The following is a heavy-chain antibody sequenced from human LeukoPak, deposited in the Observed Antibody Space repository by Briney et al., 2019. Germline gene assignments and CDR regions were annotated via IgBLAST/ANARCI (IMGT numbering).Heavy chain of an antibody. CDR2: TYYRSKWYN. J-gene: IGHJ4*02. CDR3: ARDQYYYDSSGYYSLRSDY. Sequence: SQTLSLTCAISGDSVSSNSAAWNWIRQSPSRGLEWLGRTYYRSKWYNDYAVSVKSRITINPDTSKNQFSLQLNSVTPEDTAVYYCARDQYYYDSSGYYSLRSDYWGQGTLVTVSS. V-gene: IGHV6-1*01. CDR1: GDSVSSNSAA. D-gene: IGHD3-22*01.